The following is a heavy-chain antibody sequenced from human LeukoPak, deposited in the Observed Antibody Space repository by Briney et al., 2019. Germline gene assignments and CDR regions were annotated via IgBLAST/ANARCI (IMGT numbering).Heavy chain of an antibody. CDR2: INPNSGGT. CDR1: GYTFTGYY. J-gene: IGHJ6*02. D-gene: IGHD6-13*01. Sequence: ASVKVSCKASGYTFTGYYMHWVRQAPGQGLEWMGWINPNSGGTKYAQKFQGRVTMTRDTSISTAYMELSRLRSDDTAVYYCARSLIAGHYYYGMDVWGQGTTVTVSS. CDR3: ARSLIAGHYYYGMDV. V-gene: IGHV1-2*02.